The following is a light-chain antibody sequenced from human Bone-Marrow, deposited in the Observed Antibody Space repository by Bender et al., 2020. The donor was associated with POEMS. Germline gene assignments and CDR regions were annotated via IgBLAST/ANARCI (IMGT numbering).Light chain of an antibody. V-gene: IGLV3-25*03. CDR1: ALPKQY. CDR2: EDS. CDR3: QSTDSSGTFPEV. J-gene: IGLJ3*02. Sequence: SSGLTQPPSLSVSPGQTARITCSGDALPKQYVYWYQQKAGQAPVLLISEDSERPSGIPERVSGSSSGTTATLTISGVEAEDEADYYCQSTDSSGTFPEVFGGGTKLTVL.